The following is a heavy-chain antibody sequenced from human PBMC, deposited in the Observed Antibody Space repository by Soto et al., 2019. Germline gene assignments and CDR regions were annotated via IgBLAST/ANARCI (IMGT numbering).Heavy chain of an antibody. CDR2: IKQDGSEK. D-gene: IGHD6-13*01. Sequence: LRLSCVVSGFTFSSYWMNWVRQAPGKGLEWVANIKQDGSEKYYVDSAKGRFTISRDNAKNSLYLQMNSLSAEDTAIYYCATSRTFDYWGQGTLVTVSS. V-gene: IGHV3-7*01. CDR3: ATSRTFDY. J-gene: IGHJ4*02. CDR1: GFTFSSYW.